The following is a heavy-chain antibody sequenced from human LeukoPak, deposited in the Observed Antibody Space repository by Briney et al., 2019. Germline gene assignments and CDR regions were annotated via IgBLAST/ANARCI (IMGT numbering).Heavy chain of an antibody. CDR2: INPKTGVI. V-gene: IGHV1-2*02. D-gene: IGHD1-26*01. Sequence: ASVKVSCKASGYXFTDYYFHWVRQAPGHGLEWMGWINPKTGVIKYAQNFQGRVTMTRDTSINTAYMEVSRLRSDDTAVFYCARDLAMYSPDLDYWGQGTLVTVSS. J-gene: IGHJ4*02. CDR1: GYXFTDYY. CDR3: ARDLAMYSPDLDY.